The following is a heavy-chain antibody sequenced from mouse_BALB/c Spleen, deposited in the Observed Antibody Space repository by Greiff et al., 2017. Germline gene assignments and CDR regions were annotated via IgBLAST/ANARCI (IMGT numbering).Heavy chain of an antibody. V-gene: IGHV1-7*01. Sequence: QVQLKESGAELAKPGASVKMSCKASGYTFTSYWMHWVKQRPGQGLEWIGYINPSTGYTEYNQKFKDKATLTADKSSSTAYMQLSSLTSEDSAVYYCARVDYDRRRLLAYWGQGTLVTVSA. CDR3: ARVDYDRRRLLAY. CDR2: INPSTGYT. J-gene: IGHJ3*01. D-gene: IGHD2-4*01. CDR1: GYTFTSYW.